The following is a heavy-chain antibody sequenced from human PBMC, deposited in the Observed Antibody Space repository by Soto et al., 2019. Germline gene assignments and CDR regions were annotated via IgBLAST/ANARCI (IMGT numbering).Heavy chain of an antibody. Sequence: GGSLRLSCAASGFTFSSYSMTWVRQAPGKGLEWVSSISSSSSYIYYADSVKGRFTISRDNAKNSLYLQMNSLRAEDTAVYYCARDPHSYGYSDSPRFDYWGQGTLVTVSS. CDR2: ISSSSSYI. V-gene: IGHV3-21*01. CDR1: GFTFSSYS. J-gene: IGHJ4*02. CDR3: ARDPHSYGYSDSPRFDY. D-gene: IGHD5-18*01.